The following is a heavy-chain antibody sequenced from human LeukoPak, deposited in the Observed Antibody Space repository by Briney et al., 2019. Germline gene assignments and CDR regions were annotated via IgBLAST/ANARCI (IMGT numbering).Heavy chain of an antibody. D-gene: IGHD3-10*01. CDR1: GFIFSDYY. CDR2: ISETGTTI. CDR3: ARDAYYYSSDQ. Sequence: GGSLRLSCAVSGFIFSDYYVTWPRQAPGKGLEWISYISETGTTIHYAASVKGRFTVSRDNTRNSLYLQMNSLRVEDTAVYYCARDAYYYSSDQWGRGTLVTVSS. V-gene: IGHV3-11*04. J-gene: IGHJ4*02.